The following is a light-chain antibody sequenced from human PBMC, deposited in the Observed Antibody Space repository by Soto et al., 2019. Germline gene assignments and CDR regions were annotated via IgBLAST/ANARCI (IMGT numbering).Light chain of an antibody. CDR3: QQSYNAPRT. V-gene: IGKV1-39*01. Sequence: DIQLTQSPDSLSASVGDRVTITCRASQTIRTFLNWYQQKSGKAPKVLIYSASTLQSGVPSRFSGSGSGTDFTLTINSLQPEDFATYYCQQSYNAPRTFSGGTKVEIK. J-gene: IGKJ4*01. CDR2: SAS. CDR1: QTIRTF.